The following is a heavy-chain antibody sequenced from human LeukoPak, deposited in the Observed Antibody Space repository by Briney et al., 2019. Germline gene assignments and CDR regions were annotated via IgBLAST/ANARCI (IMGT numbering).Heavy chain of an antibody. CDR2: IYYSGGT. V-gene: IGHV4-59*01. D-gene: IGHD3-9*01. J-gene: IGHJ4*02. Sequence: SETLSLTCTISGGSISTYYWSWIRQPPGKRLEWMGYIYYSGGTDYNPPLASRLTISLATSKNPCSLKLCSVTAADTAVYYCSSHGNKTYYDILTGYWPGFFDHWGQGTLVTVSS. CDR3: SSHGNKTYYDILTGYWPGFFDH. CDR1: GGSISTYY.